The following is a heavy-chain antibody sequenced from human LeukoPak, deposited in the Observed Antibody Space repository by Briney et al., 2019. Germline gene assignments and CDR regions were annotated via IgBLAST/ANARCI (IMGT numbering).Heavy chain of an antibody. Sequence: AGGSLRLSCAASGFTFSSYEMNWVRQAPGKGLEWVSSISSSSSYIYYADSVKGRFTISRDNAKNSLYLQMNSLRAEDTAVYYCARGMGDIRYWGQGTLVTVSS. CDR2: ISSSSSYI. CDR3: ARGMGDIRY. D-gene: IGHD3-16*02. CDR1: GFTFSSYE. V-gene: IGHV3-21*01. J-gene: IGHJ4*02.